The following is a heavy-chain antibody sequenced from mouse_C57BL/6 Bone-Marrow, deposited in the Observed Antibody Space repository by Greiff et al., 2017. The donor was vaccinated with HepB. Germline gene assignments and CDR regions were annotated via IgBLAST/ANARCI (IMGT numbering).Heavy chain of an antibody. D-gene: IGHD1-1*01. CDR3: YYYGSSYEGYAMDY. J-gene: IGHJ4*01. CDR1: GYTFTGYW. CDR2: ILPGSGST. Sequence: QVQLQQPGAELVKPGASVKLSCKATGYTFTGYWIEWVKQRPGHGLEWIGEILPGSGSTTYNEKFKGKATFTADTSSNTAYMQLRSLTTEDSAIYYCYYYGSSYEGYAMDYWGQGTSVTVSS. V-gene: IGHV1-9*01.